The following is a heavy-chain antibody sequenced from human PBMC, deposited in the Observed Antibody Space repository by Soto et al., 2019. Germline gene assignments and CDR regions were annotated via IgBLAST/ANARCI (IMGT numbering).Heavy chain of an antibody. J-gene: IGHJ5*02. CDR2: INHVGGT. V-gene: IGHV4-34*01. D-gene: IGHD3-16*01. CDR1: GGFLSESY. CDR3: VRIRYQLPSSVLWLDP. Sequence: PSGTLSLTCAFYGGFLSESYWTWIRQPPGKGLEWIGEINHVGGTNYNPSLKSRVTMSVDTSQNQFSLRLISVTAADTAMYFCVRIRYQLPSSVLWLDPWGQGTPVTGSS.